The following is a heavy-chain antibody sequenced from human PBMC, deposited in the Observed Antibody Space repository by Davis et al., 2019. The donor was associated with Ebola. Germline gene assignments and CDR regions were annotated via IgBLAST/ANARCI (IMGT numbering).Heavy chain of an antibody. CDR3: ARDMDYGDSRSYYYYMDV. V-gene: IGHV1-2*04. D-gene: IGHD4-17*01. CDR2: INPNSGGT. Sequence: ASVKVSCKASGYTFTGYYMHWVRQAPGQGLEWMGWINPNSGGTNYAQKFQGWVTMTRDTSISTAYMELSRLRSDDTAVYYCARDMDYGDSRSYYYYMDVWGKGTTVTVSS. J-gene: IGHJ6*03. CDR1: GYTFTGYY.